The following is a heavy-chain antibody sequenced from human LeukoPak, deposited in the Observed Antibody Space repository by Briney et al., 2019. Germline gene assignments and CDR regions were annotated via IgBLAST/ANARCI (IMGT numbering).Heavy chain of an antibody. D-gene: IGHD2/OR15-2a*01. CDR2: VNNDGSAT. V-gene: IGHV3-74*01. CDR3: TSFFETN. J-gene: IGHJ4*02. Sequence: PGGSLRLSCAAPRFIFTNYWIHWVRQAPGKGLVWVSHVNNDGSATSYADSVKGRFTISRDSAKNTVYLYMNSLRVEDTAVYYCTSFFETNWGQGTLVTVSS. CDR1: RFIFTNYW.